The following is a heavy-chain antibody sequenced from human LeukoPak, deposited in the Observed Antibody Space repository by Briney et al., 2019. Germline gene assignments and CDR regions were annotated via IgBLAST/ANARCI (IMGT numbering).Heavy chain of an antibody. CDR2: IYYSGST. CDR3: ARGNGWSGYYLYYFDY. D-gene: IGHD3-3*01. Sequence: SDTLSLTCAVSGYSISCSNWWGWIRQPPGKGLEWIGYIYYSGSTNYNPSLKSRVTISVDTSKNQFSLKLSSVTAADTAVYYCARGNGWSGYYLYYFDYWGQGTLVTVSS. J-gene: IGHJ4*02. CDR1: GYSISCSNW. V-gene: IGHV4-28*03.